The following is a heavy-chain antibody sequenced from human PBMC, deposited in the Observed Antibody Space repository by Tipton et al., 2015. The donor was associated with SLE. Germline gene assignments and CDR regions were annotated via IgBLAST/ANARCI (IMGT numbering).Heavy chain of an antibody. V-gene: IGHV4-38-2*01. CDR2: IYHSGST. CDR3: ARVRVRRGGAFVI. Sequence: LRLSCAVSGYSISSGYYWGWIRQPPGKGLEWIGCIYHSGSTYHNPSLKIRVTISVDTSKNQFSLKLSSVSAADTAVYYCARVRVRRGGAFVIWGQGTMVTVSS. J-gene: IGHJ3*02. D-gene: IGHD4-17*01. CDR1: GYSISSGYY.